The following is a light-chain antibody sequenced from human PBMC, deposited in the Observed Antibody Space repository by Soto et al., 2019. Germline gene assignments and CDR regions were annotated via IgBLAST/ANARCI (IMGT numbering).Light chain of an antibody. J-gene: IGKJ4*01. Sequence: EIVLTQSPGTLSLSPGERASLSCRASQSVSIEKLAWYQQKPGQAPRLLIFGASGRATGIPERFSGSGSGTDFSLTISRLEPEDSAVYYCQQYGSSLLTFGGGTKVDIK. CDR1: QSVSIEK. CDR3: QQYGSSLLT. CDR2: GAS. V-gene: IGKV3-20*01.